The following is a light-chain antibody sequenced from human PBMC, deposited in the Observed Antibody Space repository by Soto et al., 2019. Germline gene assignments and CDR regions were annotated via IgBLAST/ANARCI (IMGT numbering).Light chain of an antibody. V-gene: IGLV2-23*02. J-gene: IGLJ1*01. Sequence: QSALTQPASVSGSPGQSITISCTGTSSDVGSYNLVSWYQQHPGKAPKLMIYEVSKRPSGVSNRFSGSKSGNTASLTISGLQAEDEADYCCCSYAGSSTFFYVFGTGTKVTVL. CDR1: SSDVGSYNL. CDR3: CSYAGSSTFFYV. CDR2: EVS.